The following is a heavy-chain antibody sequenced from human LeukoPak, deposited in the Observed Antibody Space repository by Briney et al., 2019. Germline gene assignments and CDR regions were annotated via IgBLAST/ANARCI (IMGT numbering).Heavy chain of an antibody. J-gene: IGHJ4*02. D-gene: IGHD3-22*01. CDR1: GGSISSGSYD. CDR2: MYTSWST. V-gene: IGHV4-61*02. CDR3: ARTYYYDSSGRPFDY. Sequence: SETLSLTCTVSGGSISSGSYDWGWIRQPAGKGLEWIGRMYTSWSTNYNPSLKSRVTISVDPSKNQFSLKLSSVTAADTAVYYCARTYYYDSSGRPFDYWGQGTLVTVSS.